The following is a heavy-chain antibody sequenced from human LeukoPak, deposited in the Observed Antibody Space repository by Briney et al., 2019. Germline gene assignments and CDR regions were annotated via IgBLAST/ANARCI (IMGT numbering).Heavy chain of an antibody. CDR3: AKDHIETATILDY. V-gene: IGHV3-30*18. CDR1: GFTFSNYG. CDR2: ISYDGSNK. J-gene: IGHJ4*02. Sequence: GGSLRLSCAASGFTFSNYGMHWVRQAPGKGLEWVAVISYDGSNKYYADSVKGRFTISRDNSKNTLYLQMNSLRAEDTAVYYCAKDHIETATILDYWGQGTLVTVSS. D-gene: IGHD5-24*01.